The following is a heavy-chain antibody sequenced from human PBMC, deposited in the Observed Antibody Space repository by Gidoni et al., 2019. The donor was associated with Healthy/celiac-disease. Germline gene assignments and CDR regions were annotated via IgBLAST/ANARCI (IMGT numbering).Heavy chain of an antibody. CDR2: IYHRGST. V-gene: IGHV4-30-2*01. D-gene: IGHD3-22*01. CDR3: ARDLRAYDSSGYHYYYYGMDV. CDR1: GGSIRSGGYS. J-gene: IGHJ6*02. Sequence: LQLQESGSGLVKPSQTLSLTCAVSGGSIRSGGYSWSWFRQPPGKGLEWIGYIYHRGSTYYNPSLKSRVPISVDRSKNQFSLKLSSVTAADTAVYYCARDLRAYDSSGYHYYYYGMDVWGQGTTVTVSS.